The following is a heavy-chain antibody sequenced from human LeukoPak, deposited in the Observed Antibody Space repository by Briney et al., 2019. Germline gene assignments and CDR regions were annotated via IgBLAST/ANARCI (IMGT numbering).Heavy chain of an antibody. V-gene: IGHV3-23*01. CDR3: AVAGIL. D-gene: IGHD6-19*01. J-gene: IGHJ4*02. CDR2: VSNNDLVT. CDR1: GFTFNNYA. Sequence: GGSLRLSCLVSGFTFNNYAMSCVRQAPGEGLEWVSTVSNNDLVTYYADSVRGRFTISRDISINTVYLQMHSLRADDTAVYYCAVAGILWGQGTLVTVSS.